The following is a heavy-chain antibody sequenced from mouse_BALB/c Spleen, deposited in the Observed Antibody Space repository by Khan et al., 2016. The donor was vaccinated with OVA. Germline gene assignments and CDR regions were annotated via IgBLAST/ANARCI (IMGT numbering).Heavy chain of an antibody. CDR1: GFTFSDYY. J-gene: IGHJ3*01. Sequence: EVELVESGGGLVKPGGSLKLSCAASGFTFSDYYMYWVRQTPDKRLEWVATISDGGSYTYYPDSVKGRFTISRDNAQNNLYLQMNSLKSEDTAMYYCAREWGLYRYAWFAYWGQGTLVTVSA. D-gene: IGHD2-14*01. CDR3: AREWGLYRYAWFAY. CDR2: ISDGGSYT. V-gene: IGHV5-4*02.